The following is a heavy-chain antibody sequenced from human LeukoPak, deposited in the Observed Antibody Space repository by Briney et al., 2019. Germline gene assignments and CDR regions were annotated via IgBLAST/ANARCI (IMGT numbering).Heavy chain of an antibody. J-gene: IGHJ4*02. CDR1: GFTFDDYA. CDR3: ARASTSGSYSDY. CDR2: ISWNSGSI. Sequence: AGGSLRLSCAASGFTFDDYAVHWVRQAPGKGLEWVSGISWNSGSIGYADSVKGRFTISRDNAGNSLYLQMNSLRAEDTAVYYCARASTSGSYSDYWGQGTLVTVSS. V-gene: IGHV3-9*01. D-gene: IGHD1-26*01.